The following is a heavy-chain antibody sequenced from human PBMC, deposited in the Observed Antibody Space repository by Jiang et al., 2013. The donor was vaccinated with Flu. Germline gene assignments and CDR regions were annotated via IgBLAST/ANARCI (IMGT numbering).Heavy chain of an antibody. CDR1: GGSISSYY. CDR3: ARTTYYDFWSGYYRPRGWFDP. CDR2: IYYSGST. Sequence: GLVKPSETLSLTCTVSGGSISSYYWSWIRQPPGKGLEWIGYIYYSGSTNYNPSLKSRVTISVDTSKNQFSLKLSSVTAADTAVYYCARTTYYDFWSGYYRPRGWFDPWGQGTLVTVSS. J-gene: IGHJ5*02. V-gene: IGHV4-59*08. D-gene: IGHD3-3*01.